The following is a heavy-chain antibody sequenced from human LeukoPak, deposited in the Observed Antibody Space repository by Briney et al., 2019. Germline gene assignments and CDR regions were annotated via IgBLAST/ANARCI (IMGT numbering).Heavy chain of an antibody. CDR1: GGSISSSSYY. J-gene: IGHJ4*02. V-gene: IGHV4-39*01. D-gene: IGHD3-9*01. Sequence: PSETLSLTCTVSGGSISSSSYYWGWIRQPPGKGLEWIGSIYYSGSTYYNPSLKSRVTISVDTSKNQFSLKLSSVTAADTAMYYCARRDYDILTGYYPDWGQGTLVTVSS. CDR3: ARRDYDILTGYYPD. CDR2: IYYSGST.